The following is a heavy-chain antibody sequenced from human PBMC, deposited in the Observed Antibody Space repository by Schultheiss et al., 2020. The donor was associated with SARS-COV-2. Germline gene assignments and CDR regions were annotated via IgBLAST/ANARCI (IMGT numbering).Heavy chain of an antibody. CDR3: ARGITMVRGVHYGMDV. Sequence: GESLKISCAASGFTFSSYAMSWVRQAPGKGLEWVAVISYDGSNKYYADSVMGRFTISRDNSKNTLYLQMNSLRSEDTAVYYCARGITMVRGVHYGMDVWGEGTTVTVAS. CDR1: GFTFSSYA. V-gene: IGHV3-30-3*01. CDR2: ISYDGSNK. D-gene: IGHD3-10*01. J-gene: IGHJ6*04.